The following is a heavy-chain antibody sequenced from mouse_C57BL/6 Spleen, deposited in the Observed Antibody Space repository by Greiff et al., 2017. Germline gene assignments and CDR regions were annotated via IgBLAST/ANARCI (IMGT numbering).Heavy chain of an antibody. J-gene: IGHJ2*01. CDR3: VRQGGRDYFDY. CDR1: GFRFNTYA. Sequence: EVKLVESGGGLVQPKGSLKLSCAASGFRFNTYAMNWVRQAPGKGLEWVARIGSKSNNYATYYADSVKDRFTISRDDSESMLYRQMNNLKTEVTAMYYCVRQGGRDYFDYWGQGTTLTVSS. CDR2: IGSKSNNYAT. D-gene: IGHD3-3*01. V-gene: IGHV10-1*01.